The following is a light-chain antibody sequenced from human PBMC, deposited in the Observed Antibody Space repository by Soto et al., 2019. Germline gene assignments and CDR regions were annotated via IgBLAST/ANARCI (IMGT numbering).Light chain of an antibody. CDR3: QQSYRTPPIT. Sequence: DIQITQSPSSLSSSVLDRFTITCRASQGISSYLNWYQQKPGKAPKLLIYAASSLQSGVPSRFSGSGSGTDFTLTISSLQPEDFATYYCQQSYRTPPITFGQGTRLEIK. CDR1: QGISSY. V-gene: IGKV1-39*01. J-gene: IGKJ5*01. CDR2: AAS.